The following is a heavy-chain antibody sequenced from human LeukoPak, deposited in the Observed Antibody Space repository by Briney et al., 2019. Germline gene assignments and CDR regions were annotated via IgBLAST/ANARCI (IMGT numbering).Heavy chain of an antibody. CDR2: IYYSGST. Sequence: SETLSLTCTVSGGSISSYYWSWIRQPPGKGLEWIGYIYYSGSTNYNPSLKSRVTISVDTSKNQFSLKLSSVTAADTAVYYCARHRHEFDIAAQYYFDYWGQGTLVTVSS. V-gene: IGHV4-59*08. J-gene: IGHJ4*02. CDR3: ARHRHEFDIAAQYYFDY. CDR1: GGSISSYY. D-gene: IGHD6-6*01.